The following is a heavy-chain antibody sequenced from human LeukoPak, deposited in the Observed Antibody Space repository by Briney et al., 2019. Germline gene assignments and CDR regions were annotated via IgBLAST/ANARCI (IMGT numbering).Heavy chain of an antibody. Sequence: SVKVSCKASRGTFSSYAISWVRQAPGQGLEWMGRIIPIFGTANYAQKFQGRVTITTDESTSTAYMELSSLRSEDTAVYYCARGEGTLPWPHFDYWGQGTLVTVSS. J-gene: IGHJ4*02. D-gene: IGHD3-16*01. CDR3: ARGEGTLPWPHFDY. V-gene: IGHV1-69*05. CDR2: IIPIFGTA. CDR1: RGTFSSYA.